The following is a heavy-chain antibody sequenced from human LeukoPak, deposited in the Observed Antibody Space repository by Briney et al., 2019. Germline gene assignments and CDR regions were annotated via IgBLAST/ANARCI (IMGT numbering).Heavy chain of an antibody. J-gene: IGHJ4*02. Sequence: ESLKISCQGSGYTFGNYWIAWVRQMPGKGLESMGIIYPSDSDTRYSPSFQGQVTISADKSISTVYLQWSSLKASDTAMYYCARRNTQIGDYWGQGTLVTVSS. CDR2: IYPSDSDT. V-gene: IGHV5-51*01. CDR3: ARRNTQIGDY. D-gene: IGHD2-2*02. CDR1: GYTFGNYW.